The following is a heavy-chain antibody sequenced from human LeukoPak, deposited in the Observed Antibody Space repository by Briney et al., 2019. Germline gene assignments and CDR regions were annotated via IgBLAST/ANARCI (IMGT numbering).Heavy chain of an antibody. Sequence: XVKVSCKASGGTFSSYAISWVRQAPGQGLEWMGGIIPIFGTANYAQKFQGRVTITADESTSTAYMELSSLRSEDTAVCYCAGDFWSGYRNWFDPWGQGTLVTVSS. CDR1: GGTFSSYA. D-gene: IGHD3-3*01. CDR3: AGDFWSGYRNWFDP. V-gene: IGHV1-69*13. J-gene: IGHJ5*02. CDR2: IIPIFGTA.